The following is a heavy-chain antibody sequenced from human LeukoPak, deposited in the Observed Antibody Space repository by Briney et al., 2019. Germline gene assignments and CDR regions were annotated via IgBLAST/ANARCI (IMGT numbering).Heavy chain of an antibody. V-gene: IGHV3-21*01. CDR2: ISSSSSYI. CDR1: GFTFSSYS. Sequence: GGSLRLSCAASGFTFSSYSMNWVRQAPGKGLEWVSSISSSSSYIYYADSVKGRFTISRDNAKNSLYLQMNSLRAEDTAVYYCARDFRSVTPVFLYYFDYWGQGTLVTVSS. D-gene: IGHD4-17*01. J-gene: IGHJ4*02. CDR3: ARDFRSVTPVFLYYFDY.